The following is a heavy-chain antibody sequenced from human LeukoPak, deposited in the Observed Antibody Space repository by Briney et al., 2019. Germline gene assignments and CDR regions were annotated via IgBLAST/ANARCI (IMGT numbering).Heavy chain of an antibody. Sequence: SETLSLTCTVSGYSISSGYYWGWIRQPPGKGLEWIGSIYHSGTTYYNASLKSRLTISVDTSKNQFSLNLRSVTAADTAVYYCARAPGGYYYYMDVWGKGTTVTVSS. D-gene: IGHD1-26*01. CDR1: GYSISSGYY. CDR3: ARAPGGYYYYMDV. J-gene: IGHJ6*03. CDR2: IYHSGTT. V-gene: IGHV4-38-2*02.